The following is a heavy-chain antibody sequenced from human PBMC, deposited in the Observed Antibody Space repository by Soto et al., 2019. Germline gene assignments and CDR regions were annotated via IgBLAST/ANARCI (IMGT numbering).Heavy chain of an antibody. CDR2: IYYSGST. CDR3: ARDRDYYDSSGYYYEAYGMDV. V-gene: IGHV4-30-4*01. D-gene: IGHD3-22*01. J-gene: IGHJ6*02. CDR1: GGSISSGDYY. Sequence: SETLSLTCTVSGGSISSGDYYWSWIRQPPGKGLEWIGYIYYSGSTYYNPSLKSRVTISVDTSKNQFSLKLSSVTAADTAVYYCARDRDYYDSSGYYYEAYGMDVWGQGTTVTVSS.